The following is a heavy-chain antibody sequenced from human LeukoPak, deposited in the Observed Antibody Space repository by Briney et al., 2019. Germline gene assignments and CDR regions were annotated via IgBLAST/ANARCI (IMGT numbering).Heavy chain of an antibody. V-gene: IGHV4-59*01. CDR3: ARGVGFGWFDP. J-gene: IGHJ5*02. D-gene: IGHD3-16*01. CDR1: GASISGYY. CDR2: IYYNGNT. Sequence: SETLSLTCTVSGASISGYYWSWFRQPPGKGLEWIGFIYYNGNTNYNPSLKSRVTISLDTSKNELSLKLTSVTAADTAVYYCARGVGFGWFDPWGRGTLVTVSS.